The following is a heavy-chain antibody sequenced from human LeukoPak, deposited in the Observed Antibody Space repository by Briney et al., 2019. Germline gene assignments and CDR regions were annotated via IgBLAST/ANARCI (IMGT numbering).Heavy chain of an antibody. Sequence: SQTLSLTCTVSGGSITSGGYCWSWIRQLPGKGLEWIGYIYSSGSTFYNPSLQSRVSISVDTSRNQFSLKLSSVTAADTAIYYCASTDGGYYHYYYYYMDVWGNGTTVTVSS. CDR2: IYSSGST. CDR3: ASTDGGYYHYYYYYMDV. CDR1: GGSITSGGYC. J-gene: IGHJ6*03. V-gene: IGHV4-31*03. D-gene: IGHD4-17*01.